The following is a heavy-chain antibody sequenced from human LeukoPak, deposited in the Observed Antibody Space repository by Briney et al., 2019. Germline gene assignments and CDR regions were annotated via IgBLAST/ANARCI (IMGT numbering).Heavy chain of an antibody. D-gene: IGHD3-3*01. CDR1: GGSISSSSYY. CDR2: IYYSGST. V-gene: IGHV4-39*07. CDR3: ARDYDFWSGVPHFDY. Sequence: SETLSLTCTVSGGSISSSSYYWGWIRQPPGKGLEWIGSIYYSGSTYYNPSLKSRVTISVDTSKNQFSLKLSSVTAADTAVYYCARDYDFWSGVPHFDYWGQGTLVTVSS. J-gene: IGHJ4*02.